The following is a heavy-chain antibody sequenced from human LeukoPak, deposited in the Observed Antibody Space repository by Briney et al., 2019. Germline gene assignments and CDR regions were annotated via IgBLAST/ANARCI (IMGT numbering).Heavy chain of an antibody. J-gene: IGHJ6*03. CDR1: GYTFTGYY. CDR3: AKTNYDILTGYYEGGSYHYYYMDV. D-gene: IGHD3-9*01. CDR2: INPDSGDT. Sequence: ASVKVSCKASGYTFTGYYMHWVRQAPGQGLEWMGWINPDSGDTDYAQKFQARVTMTRDRSISTAYMELSRLRSDDTAVYYCAKTNYDILTGYYEGGSYHYYYMDVWGKGTTVTVSS. V-gene: IGHV1-2*02.